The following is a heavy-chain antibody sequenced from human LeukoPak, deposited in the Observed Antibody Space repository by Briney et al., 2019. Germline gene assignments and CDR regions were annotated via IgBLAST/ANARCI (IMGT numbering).Heavy chain of an antibody. CDR2: IKQDGSEK. D-gene: IGHD4-17*01. V-gene: IGHV3-7*01. CDR1: GFTFSSYW. CDR3: ARVGAVTDGAFDI. Sequence: GGSLRLSCAASGFTFSSYWMSWVRQAPGKGLEWVANIKQDGSEKYYVDSVKGRFTISRDNAKNSLYQQMNSLRAEDTAVYYCARVGAVTDGAFDIWGQGTMVTVSS. J-gene: IGHJ3*02.